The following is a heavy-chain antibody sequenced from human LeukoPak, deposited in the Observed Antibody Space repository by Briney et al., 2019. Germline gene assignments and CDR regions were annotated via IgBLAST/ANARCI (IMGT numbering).Heavy chain of an antibody. J-gene: IGHJ5*02. CDR3: ARDRLSARERLSMAVGRWQLRPHENNWFDP. V-gene: IGHV1-2*02. CDR2: IIPNSGGT. CDR1: GYTFIDYY. D-gene: IGHD6-19*01. Sequence: GASVKVSCKASGYTFIDYYIHWVRQAPGQGLEWMGWIIPNSGGTYFAQNFQGRVIMTRDTSINTAYMELSWLTSDDTAVYYCARDRLSARERLSMAVGRWQLRPHENNWFDPWGQGTLVTVSS.